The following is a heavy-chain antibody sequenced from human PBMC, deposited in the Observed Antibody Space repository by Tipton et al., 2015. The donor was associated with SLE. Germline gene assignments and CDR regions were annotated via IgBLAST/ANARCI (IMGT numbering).Heavy chain of an antibody. V-gene: IGHV3-23*01. CDR2: ISGSGGST. CDR3: AKARYPLYGSGSLTVVYFDY. J-gene: IGHJ4*02. CDR1: GFTFSSYA. D-gene: IGHD3-10*01. Sequence: SLRLSCAASGFTFSSYAMSWVRQAPGKGLEWVSAISGSGGSTYYADSVKGRFTISRDNSKNTLYLQMNSLRAEDTAVYYCAKARYPLYGSGSLTVVYFDYWGQGTLVTVSS.